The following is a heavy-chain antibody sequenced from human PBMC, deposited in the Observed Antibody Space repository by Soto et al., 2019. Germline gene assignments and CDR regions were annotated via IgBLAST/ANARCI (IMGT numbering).Heavy chain of an antibody. CDR3: ALVDRGYWGFDY. Sequence: SGPTLVNPTQTLTLTCTFSGFSLSTSGVGVGWIRRPPGKALEWLALIYWNDDKRYSPSLKSRLTITKDTSKNQVVLTMTNMDPVDTATYYCALVDRGYWGFDYWGQGTLVTVSS. J-gene: IGHJ4*02. D-gene: IGHD5-12*01. V-gene: IGHV2-5*01. CDR2: IYWNDDK. CDR1: GFSLSTSGVG.